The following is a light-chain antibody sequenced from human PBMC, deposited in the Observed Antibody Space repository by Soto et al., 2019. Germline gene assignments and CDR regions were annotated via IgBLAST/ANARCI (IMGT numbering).Light chain of an antibody. CDR2: EVS. Sequence: QSALTQPASVSGSPGQSITISCIGTSSDVGSYNLVSWYQQHPGKAPKVLIYEVSERPSGVSDRFSGSRSGNTASLTISGLQPEDEADYYCCAHVGVSILVFGRGTKLTVL. V-gene: IGLV2-23*02. CDR1: SSDVGSYNL. J-gene: IGLJ3*02. CDR3: CAHVGVSILV.